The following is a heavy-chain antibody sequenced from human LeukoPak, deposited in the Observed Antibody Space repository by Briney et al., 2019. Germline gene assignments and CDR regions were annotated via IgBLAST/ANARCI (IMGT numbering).Heavy chain of an antibody. V-gene: IGHV4-38-2*02. D-gene: IGHD1-1*01. CDR2: ISHVGST. J-gene: IGHJ6*03. Sequence: SETLSLTCTVSGDSISNPYYWGWIRQPPGKGLEWIGSISHVGSTFYTPSLRSRVTISLDTSKNQFSLKLNSVTAADTAVYYCVRDTWKDYYYYFMDVWGKGTTVTVSS. CDR3: VRDTWKDYYYYFMDV. CDR1: GDSISNPYY.